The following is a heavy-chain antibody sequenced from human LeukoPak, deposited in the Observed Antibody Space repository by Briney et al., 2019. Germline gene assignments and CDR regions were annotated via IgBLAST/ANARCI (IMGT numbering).Heavy chain of an antibody. CDR1: GFTVSSNY. Sequence: GGSLRLSCAASGFTVSSNYMSWVRQAPGKGLEWVSVIYSGGSTYYADSVKGRFTISRDNSKNTLYLQMNSLRAEDTAVYYCARVQYSYGPYYYYYYYMDVWGKGTTVTISS. J-gene: IGHJ6*03. CDR3: ARVQYSYGPYYYYYYYMDV. D-gene: IGHD5-18*01. CDR2: IYSGGST. V-gene: IGHV3-53*01.